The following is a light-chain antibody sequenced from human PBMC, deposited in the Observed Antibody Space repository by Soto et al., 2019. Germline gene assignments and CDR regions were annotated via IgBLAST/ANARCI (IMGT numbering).Light chain of an antibody. CDR2: LGY. CDR3: MQSLQTPPWT. CDR1: QDLLHSNGYNY. V-gene: IGKV2-28*01. Sequence: DIVMTQSPLSLAVTPGEPASISCRSSQDLLHSNGYNYLDWYLQKPGQSPQLLIYLGYNRASGVTDRFSGSGSGTDFTLKISRVEAEDVGVYYCMQSLQTPPWTFGQGTKVEIK. J-gene: IGKJ1*01.